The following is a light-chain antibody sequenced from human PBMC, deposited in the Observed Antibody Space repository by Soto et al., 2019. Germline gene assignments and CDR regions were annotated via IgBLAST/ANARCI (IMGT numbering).Light chain of an antibody. J-gene: IGLJ3*02. CDR3: SSYTTTRTLL. CDR2: EVR. V-gene: IGLV2-14*01. Sequence: QSALTQPASVSGSPGQSITISCTGTSSDVGGYNYVSWYQQHPGKAPKLMIYEVRNRPSGVSYRFTGSRSGNTASLTISALQADDESTFYCSSYTTTRTLLFGGGTKLTVL. CDR1: SSDVGGYNY.